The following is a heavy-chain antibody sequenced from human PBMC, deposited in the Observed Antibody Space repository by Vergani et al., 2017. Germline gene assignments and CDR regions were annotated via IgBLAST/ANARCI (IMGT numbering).Heavy chain of an antibody. CDR2: INHSGST. V-gene: IGHV4-34*01. CDR1: GGSFSGYY. Sequence: QVQLQQWGAGLLKPSETLSLTCAVYGGSFSGYYWSWIRQPPGKGLEWIGEINHSGSTNYNPSLKSRVTISVDTSKNQFSLKLSSVTAAATAVYYCARGSSETLWFAEGKVFDIWGQGTLVTVTS. J-gene: IGHJ3*02. CDR3: ARGSSETLWFAEGKVFDI. D-gene: IGHD3-10*01.